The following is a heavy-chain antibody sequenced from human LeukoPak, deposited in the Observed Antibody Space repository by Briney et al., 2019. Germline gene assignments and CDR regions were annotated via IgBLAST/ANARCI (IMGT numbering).Heavy chain of an antibody. D-gene: IGHD6-19*01. CDR1: GFTFRNYW. CDR2: IKHDGSDR. Sequence: GGSLRLSCEASGFTFRNYWMSWVRRAPGTGLEWVANIKHDGSDRNYVTSVRGRFTISRDNAESSLYLQMNSLRVEDTAVYYCVRNLAVAGTCFDSWGQGTLVTVSS. V-gene: IGHV3-7*03. CDR3: VRNLAVAGTCFDS. J-gene: IGHJ4*02.